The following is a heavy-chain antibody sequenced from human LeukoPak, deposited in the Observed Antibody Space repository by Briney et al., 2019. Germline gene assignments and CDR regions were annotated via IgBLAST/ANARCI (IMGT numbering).Heavy chain of an antibody. D-gene: IGHD3-22*01. Sequence: GASVKVSCKASGYTFTGYYIHWVRQAPGQGLEWMGWINPDNGVTNYAQKFQGRVTMTRDTSISTAYMELSRLRSDDTAVYYCARDRNYYDSSGYPDYWGQGTLVTVSS. CDR3: ARDRNYYDSSGYPDY. CDR1: GYTFTGYY. V-gene: IGHV1-2*02. J-gene: IGHJ4*02. CDR2: INPDNGVT.